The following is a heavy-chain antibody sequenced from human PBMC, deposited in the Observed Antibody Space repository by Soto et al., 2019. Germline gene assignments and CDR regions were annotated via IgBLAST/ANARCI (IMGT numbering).Heavy chain of an antibody. J-gene: IGHJ4*02. CDR3: ARHIYTELAYFGGDCYSPHFEY. D-gene: IGHD2-21*02. Sequence: ASVKVSCKASGGTFSSYAISWVRQAPGQGLEWMGGIIPIFGTANYAQKFQGRVTITADESTSTAYMELSSLRSEDTAVYYCARHIYTELAYFGGDCYSPHFEYWGQGTLVTVSS. V-gene: IGHV1-69*13. CDR1: GGTFSSYA. CDR2: IIPIFGTA.